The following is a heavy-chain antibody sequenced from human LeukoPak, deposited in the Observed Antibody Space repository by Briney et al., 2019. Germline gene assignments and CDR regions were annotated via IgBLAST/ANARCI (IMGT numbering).Heavy chain of an antibody. CDR2: IKQDGSEK. J-gene: IGHJ6*03. CDR3: AKGAFRDQVQGYYYMDV. Sequence: GGSLRLSCAASGFTFSSYWMSWVRQAPGKGLEWVANIKQDGSEKYYVDSVKGRFIISRNNAKNSLYLQMNSLRAEDTGVYYCAKGAFRDQVQGYYYMDVWGKGTRVTVSS. CDR1: GFTFSSYW. V-gene: IGHV3-7*01. D-gene: IGHD3-10*01.